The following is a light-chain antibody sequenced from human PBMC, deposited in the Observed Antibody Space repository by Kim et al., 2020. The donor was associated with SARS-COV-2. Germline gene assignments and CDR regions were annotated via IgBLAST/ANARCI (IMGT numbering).Light chain of an antibody. V-gene: IGLV1-40*01. CDR3: QSYDNSLTV. CDR1: SSNIGAGSD. CDR2: GNY. J-gene: IGLJ2*01. Sequence: QRVTLSRSAGSSNIGAGSDVPWYQHLPGSTPKLLVYGNYNRPSGVPDRFSGSKSGTSASLAITGLQAEDEADYYCQSYDNSLTVFGGGTQLTVL.